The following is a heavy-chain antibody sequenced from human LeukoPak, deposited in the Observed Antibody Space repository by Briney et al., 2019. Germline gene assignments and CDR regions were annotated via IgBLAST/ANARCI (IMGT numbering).Heavy chain of an antibody. CDR3: ARQTAMGRSGDY. Sequence: GASLKISFKASGYSFTSYWIDWVRQMPGKGLEWMGIIDPSDSETRYTPSFQGQVTISVDKSLTTADLQWNSLKASDTAMYYCARQTAMGRSGDYWGQGTLVTVSS. CDR1: GYSFTSYW. CDR2: IDPSDSET. J-gene: IGHJ4*02. D-gene: IGHD5-18*01. V-gene: IGHV5-51*01.